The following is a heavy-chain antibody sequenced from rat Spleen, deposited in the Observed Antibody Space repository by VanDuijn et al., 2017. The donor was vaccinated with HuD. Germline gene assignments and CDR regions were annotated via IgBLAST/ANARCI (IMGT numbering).Heavy chain of an antibody. V-gene: IGHV5-25*01. D-gene: IGHD1-11*01. CDR2: ISTGGGNT. CDR1: GFTFSNYG. CDR3: ARNGGYSLNWFAY. J-gene: IGHJ3*01. Sequence: EVKLVESGGGLVQPGRSLKLSCAASGFTFSNYGMAWVRQAPTKGLEWVASISTGGGNTFYRDSVKGRFTISRDNAKSTLYLQMNSLRSEDTATYYCARNGGYSLNWFAYWGLGTLVTVSS.